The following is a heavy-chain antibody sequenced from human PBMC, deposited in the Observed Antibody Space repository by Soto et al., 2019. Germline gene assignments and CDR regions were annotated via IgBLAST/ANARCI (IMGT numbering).Heavy chain of an antibody. D-gene: IGHD1-26*01. CDR1: GYYISSGYH. CDR3: ARDKWAMGGLDV. CDR2: IFHSGST. V-gene: IGHV4-38-2*02. Sequence: SETLSLTCAVSGYYISSGYHWGWIRQPPGKGLEWIGNIFHSGSTHYNPSLKSRVTISVDTSKNQFSLKLRSVTAADRAVYYCARDKWAMGGLDVWGQGTTVTVSS. J-gene: IGHJ6*02.